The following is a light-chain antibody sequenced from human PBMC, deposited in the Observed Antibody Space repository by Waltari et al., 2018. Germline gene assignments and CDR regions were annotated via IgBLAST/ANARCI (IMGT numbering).Light chain of an antibody. J-gene: IGKJ2*01. V-gene: IGKV1-5*01. Sequence: DILMTQSPSTLSASVGDRVTITCRASQGISSYLAWYQQKPGTRPRLLIYDASSWQSGVPSRFSGSGSGTEFILTISSLQPDDSATYYCQQYNSYNTFGQGTKVEIK. CDR3: QQYNSYNT. CDR2: DAS. CDR1: QGISSY.